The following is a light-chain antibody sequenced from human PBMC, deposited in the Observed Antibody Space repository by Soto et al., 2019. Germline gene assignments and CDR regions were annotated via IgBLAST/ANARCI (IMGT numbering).Light chain of an antibody. CDR2: GAS. CDR1: QRVSSN. J-gene: IGKJ1*01. CDR3: QQYNIWPLT. Sequence: EIVMTQSPATMSVSPGESATLSCRATQRVSSNLAWYQQKPGQAPRLLIYGASTRATGIPARFSGSGSGTEFTLTISSLQSEDFAVYYCQQYNIWPLTFGQGTKVDI. V-gene: IGKV3-15*01.